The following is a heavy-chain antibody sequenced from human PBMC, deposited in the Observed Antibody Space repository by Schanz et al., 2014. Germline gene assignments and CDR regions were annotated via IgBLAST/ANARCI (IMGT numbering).Heavy chain of an antibody. V-gene: IGHV3-23*04. CDR1: GFTFSSYP. CDR3: AKDDVWASGSYYDY. J-gene: IGHJ4*02. CDR2: ISGSGGST. D-gene: IGHD3-10*01. Sequence: EVHLVESGGGVVQPGRSLRLSCAASGFTFSSYPMHWVRQAPGKGLAWVSAISGSGGSTYYADSVKGRFTISRDNSNHTLYLQMNSLRAEDTAVYYCAKDDVWASGSYYDYWGQGTLVTVSS.